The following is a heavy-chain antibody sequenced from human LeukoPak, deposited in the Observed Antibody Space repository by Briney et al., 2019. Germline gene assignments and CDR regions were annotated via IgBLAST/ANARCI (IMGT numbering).Heavy chain of an antibody. V-gene: IGHV4-39*07. CDR2: IYYSGST. D-gene: IGHD3-10*01. Sequence: PSETLSLTCTVSGGSISSSSYYWGWIRQPPGKGLEWIGSIYYSGSTYYNPSLKSRVTISVDTSKNQFSLKLSSVTAADTAVYYCASDRGFGELEDYWGQGTLVTVSS. J-gene: IGHJ4*02. CDR3: ASDRGFGELEDY. CDR1: GGSISSSSYY.